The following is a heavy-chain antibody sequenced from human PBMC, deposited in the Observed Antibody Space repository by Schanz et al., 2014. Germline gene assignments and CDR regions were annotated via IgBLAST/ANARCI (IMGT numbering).Heavy chain of an antibody. V-gene: IGHV3-33*06. J-gene: IGHJ4*02. D-gene: IGHD3-16*02. CDR3: AKYRYSVFDFDY. Sequence: QVQLVESGGGVVQPGRSLRLSCATSGLNFDYYGMNWVRQAPGKGLEWVAVIWHDGSGKYYADSVKGRFTISRDNSKNTLYLEMNSLRAEDTAIYYCAKYRYSVFDFDYWGQGTLVTVSS. CDR2: IWHDGSGK. CDR1: GLNFDYYG.